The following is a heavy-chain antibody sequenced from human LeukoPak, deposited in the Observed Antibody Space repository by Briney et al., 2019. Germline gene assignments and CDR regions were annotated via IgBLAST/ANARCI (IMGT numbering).Heavy chain of an antibody. J-gene: IGHJ6*04. D-gene: IGHD3-10*01. CDR2: IIPIFGTA. CDR3: ARDAASGTDV. CDR1: GGTFSSYA. Sequence: GASVKVSCKASGGTFSSYAISWVRQAPGQGLEWMGGIIPIFGTANYAQKFQGRVTITADESTSTAYMELSSLRSEDTAVYYCARDAASGTDVWGKGTTVIVSS. V-gene: IGHV1-69*13.